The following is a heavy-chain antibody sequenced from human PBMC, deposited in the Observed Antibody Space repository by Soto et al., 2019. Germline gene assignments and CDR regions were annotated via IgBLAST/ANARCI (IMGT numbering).Heavy chain of an antibody. CDR1: GYTFSSYD. J-gene: IGHJ4*02. CDR3: VRSGRRSGIDY. Sequence: QVQLVQSGAEVKKPGASVKVSCEASGYTFSSYDISWVRQATGQGLEWMGWVNPNSNETDYAQKCQGRVTMTGNTSIRTAYMELSSLRSDDTAVYYCVRSGRRSGIDYWGQGTLVTVSS. D-gene: IGHD1-1*01. V-gene: IGHV1-8*02. CDR2: VNPNSNET.